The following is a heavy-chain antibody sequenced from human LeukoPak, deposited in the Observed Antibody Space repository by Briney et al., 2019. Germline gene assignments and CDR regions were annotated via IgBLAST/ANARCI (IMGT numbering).Heavy chain of an antibody. V-gene: IGHV4-34*01. Sequence: PSETLSLTCAVYGGSFRGYYWSWIRQPPGKGLEWIGEINHSGSTNYNPSLKSRVTISVDTSKNQFSLKLSSVTDADTAVYYCARKRITIFGVLYWFDPWGQGTLVTVSS. CDR1: GGSFRGYY. CDR2: INHSGST. J-gene: IGHJ5*02. D-gene: IGHD3-3*01. CDR3: ARKRITIFGVLYWFDP.